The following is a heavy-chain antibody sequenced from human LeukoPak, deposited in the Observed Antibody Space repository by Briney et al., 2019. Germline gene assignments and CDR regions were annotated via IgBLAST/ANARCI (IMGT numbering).Heavy chain of an antibody. Sequence: ASVKVSCKASGYTFTGYYMHWVRQAPGQGLEWMGWINPNSGGTNYAQKFQGRVTMTRDTSISTVYMELSRLRSDDTAVYYCARGGLFRRLGYFDLWGRGTLVTVSS. CDR1: GYTFTGYY. CDR3: ARGGLFRRLGYFDL. D-gene: IGHD2-21*01. V-gene: IGHV1-2*02. J-gene: IGHJ2*01. CDR2: INPNSGGT.